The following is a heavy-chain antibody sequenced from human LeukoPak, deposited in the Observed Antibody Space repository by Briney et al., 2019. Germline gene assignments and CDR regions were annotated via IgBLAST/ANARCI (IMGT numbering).Heavy chain of an antibody. CDR2: MSPSATT. J-gene: IGHJ6*03. Sequence: SETLSLTCTVSGGSIRTFYLSWIRQPVGKGLEWIGRMSPSATTYNPSLKSRVTMSVDTSKNQFSLKLSSVTAADTAVYYCARRFYYYNYYMDVWGKGTTVTVSS. CDR3: ARRFYYYNYYMDV. CDR1: GGSIRTFY. V-gene: IGHV4-4*07.